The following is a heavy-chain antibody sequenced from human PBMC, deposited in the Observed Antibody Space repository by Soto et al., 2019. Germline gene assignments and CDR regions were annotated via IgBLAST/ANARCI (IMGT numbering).Heavy chain of an antibody. CDR1: GFTFSSYA. J-gene: IGHJ4*02. V-gene: IGHV3-30-3*01. CDR2: ISYDGSNK. CDR3: ASSWSNWLLSMTLEY. Sequence: GGSLRLSCAASGFTFSSYAMHWVRQAPGKGLEWVAVISYDGSNKYYADSVKGRFTISRDNSKNTLYLQMNSLRAEDTAVYYCASSWSNWLLSMTLEYWGQGTLVTVSS. D-gene: IGHD3-9*01.